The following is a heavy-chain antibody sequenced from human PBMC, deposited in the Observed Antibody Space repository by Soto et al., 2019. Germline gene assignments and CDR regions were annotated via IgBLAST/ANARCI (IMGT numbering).Heavy chain of an antibody. D-gene: IGHD2-8*01. Sequence: GGSLRLSCAASGFTFSSYGMHWVRQAPGKGLEWVAVIWYDGSNKYYADSVKGRFTISRDNSKNTLYLQMNSLRAEDTAVYYCARGIVLMVYATDYWGQGTLVTVSS. CDR2: IWYDGSNK. V-gene: IGHV3-33*01. CDR3: ARGIVLMVYATDY. CDR1: GFTFSSYG. J-gene: IGHJ4*02.